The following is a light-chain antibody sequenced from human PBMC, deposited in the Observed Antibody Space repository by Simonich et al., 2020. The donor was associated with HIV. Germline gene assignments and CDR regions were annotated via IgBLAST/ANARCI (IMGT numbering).Light chain of an antibody. J-gene: IGKJ2*01. Sequence: ELVMTQSPATLSVSPGERATLSCRASQSVSSYLAWYQQKPGQSPRLLIYGASNRAPGIPGRFRCSWSGTDFTLTISGLEPEDFAVYYCQQYGTSRYTFGQGTKLEIK. CDR1: QSVSSY. V-gene: IGKV3-20*01. CDR2: GAS. CDR3: QQYGTSRYT.